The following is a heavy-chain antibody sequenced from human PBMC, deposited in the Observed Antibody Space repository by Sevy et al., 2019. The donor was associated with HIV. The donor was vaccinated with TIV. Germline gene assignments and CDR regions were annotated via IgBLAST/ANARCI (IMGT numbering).Heavy chain of an antibody. J-gene: IGHJ3*01. CDR1: GFTFNTHA. Sequence: GGSLRLSCAASGFTFNTHAMSWVRQAPGKGLEWVSLISGPGISTYYADSVKGRFTISRDNSKNTLYLQMNNLRDDDTAWYYWAKALNPALESMIEVVLRTLKGLDVWGQGTTVTVSS. D-gene: IGHD3-22*01. CDR2: ISGPGIST. V-gene: IGHV3-23*01. CDR3: AKALNPALESMIEVVLRTLKGLDV.